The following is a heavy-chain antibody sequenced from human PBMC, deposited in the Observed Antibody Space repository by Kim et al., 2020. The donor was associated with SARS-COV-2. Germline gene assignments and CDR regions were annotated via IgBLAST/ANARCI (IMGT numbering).Heavy chain of an antibody. D-gene: IGHD4-4*01. CDR3: ARGPNYSPFDY. V-gene: IGHV3-48*03. CDR2: I. J-gene: IGHJ4*02. Sequence: IAYADAVRGRFTIPRNNDKNSLYLQMNSLRAEDTAVYYCARGPNYSPFDYWGQGTLVTVSS.